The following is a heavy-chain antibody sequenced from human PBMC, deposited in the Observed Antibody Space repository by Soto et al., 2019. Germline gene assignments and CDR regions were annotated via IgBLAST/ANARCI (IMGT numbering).Heavy chain of an antibody. CDR1: GYTLSELS. V-gene: IGHV1-24*01. CDR3: VTGIFDLGRPKFFDL. J-gene: IGHJ2*01. CDR2: FDPDDGEDGET. D-gene: IGHD1-1*01. Sequence: QVRLVQSGAEVKKPGASVKVSCRVSGYTLSELSMHWVRQTPGKGLEWMGCFDPDDGEDGETIYAHTFQGRVTMTEDTSTDTVYMELSSLRSADTAVYYCVTGIFDLGRPKFFDLWGRGTLVTVSS.